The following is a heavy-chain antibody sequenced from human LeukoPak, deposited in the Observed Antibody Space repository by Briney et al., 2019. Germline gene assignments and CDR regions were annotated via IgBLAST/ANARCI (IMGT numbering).Heavy chain of an antibody. CDR3: ARGQRYFDWFDYYYGMDV. D-gene: IGHD3-9*01. V-gene: IGHV3-7*01. CDR1: GFTFSSYW. CDR2: IKQDGSEK. Sequence: GGSLRLSCAASGFTFSSYWMSWVRQAPGKGLEWVANIKQDGSEKYYVDSVKGRFTISRYNAKNSLYLQMNSLGAEDTAVYYCARGQRYFDWFDYYYGMDVWGQGTTVTVSS. J-gene: IGHJ6*02.